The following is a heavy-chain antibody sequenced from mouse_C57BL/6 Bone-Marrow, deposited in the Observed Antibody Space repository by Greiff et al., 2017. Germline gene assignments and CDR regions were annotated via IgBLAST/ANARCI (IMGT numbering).Heavy chain of an antibody. CDR3: ARDYDYDEFYAMDY. CDR1: GYTFTSYW. Sequence: VQLQQPGTELVKPGASVKLSCKASGYTFTSYWMHWVKQRPGQGLEWIGLVYPYNGGTSYNQKFKGKATLTVDTSSSTAYMELNSLTSEDSAVYYCARDYDYDEFYAMDYWGQGTSVTVSS. CDR2: VYPYNGGT. D-gene: IGHD2-4*01. J-gene: IGHJ4*01. V-gene: IGHV1-53*01.